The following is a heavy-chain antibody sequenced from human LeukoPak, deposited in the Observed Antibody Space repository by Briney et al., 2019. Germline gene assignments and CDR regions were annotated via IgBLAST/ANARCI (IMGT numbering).Heavy chain of an antibody. CDR2: ITSSGRNI. Sequence: PGGSLRLSCAASGFTFSSYNMSWVRQAPGKGLEWVSSITSSGRNIYYADSLKGRFTISRDNAKNSLYLQMNSLRAEDTAVYYCARGGSNSPYYLDCWGQGTLVTLSS. J-gene: IGHJ4*02. CDR1: GFTFSSYN. D-gene: IGHD1-26*01. V-gene: IGHV3-21*01. CDR3: ARGGSNSPYYLDC.